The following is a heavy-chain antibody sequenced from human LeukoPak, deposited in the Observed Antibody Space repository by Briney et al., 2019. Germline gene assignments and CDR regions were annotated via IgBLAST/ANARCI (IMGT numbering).Heavy chain of an antibody. CDR3: ARDSSGYYYEFDY. J-gene: IGHJ4*02. V-gene: IGHV4-4*02. CDR2: IYHSGST. CDR1: GGSISSSNW. Sequence: SGTLSLTCAVSGGSISSSNWWSWVRQPPGKGLEWIGEIYHSGSTNYNPSLKSRVTISVDTSKNQFSLKLSSVTAADTAVYYCARDSSGYYYEFDYWGQGTLVTVSS. D-gene: IGHD3-22*01.